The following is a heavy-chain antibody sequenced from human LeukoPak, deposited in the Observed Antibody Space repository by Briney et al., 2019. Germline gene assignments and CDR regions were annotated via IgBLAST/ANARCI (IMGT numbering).Heavy chain of an antibody. J-gene: IGHJ5*02. Sequence: GGSLRLSCAASGFTVSSNYMSWVRQAPGKGLEWVSVIYSGGSTYYADSVKGRFTISRDNSKNALYLQMNSLRAEDTAVYYCARVDYYGSGSQENWFDPWGQGTLVTVSS. CDR3: ARVDYYGSGSQENWFDP. CDR1: GFTVSSNY. V-gene: IGHV3-53*01. D-gene: IGHD3-10*01. CDR2: IYSGGST.